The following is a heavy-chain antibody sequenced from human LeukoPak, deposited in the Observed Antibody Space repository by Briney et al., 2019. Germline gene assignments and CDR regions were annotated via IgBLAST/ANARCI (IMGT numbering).Heavy chain of an antibody. CDR3: TTQLGIVYYFDY. Sequence: GGSLRLSCAASGFTFSNAWMSWVRQAPGKGLEWVGRIKSKTDGGTTDYAAPVKGRFTISRDDSKNTLYLQMNSLKTEDKAVYYCTTQLGIVYYFDYWGQGTLVTVSS. D-gene: IGHD3-16*02. J-gene: IGHJ4*02. V-gene: IGHV3-15*01. CDR2: IKSKTDGGTT. CDR1: GFTFSNAW.